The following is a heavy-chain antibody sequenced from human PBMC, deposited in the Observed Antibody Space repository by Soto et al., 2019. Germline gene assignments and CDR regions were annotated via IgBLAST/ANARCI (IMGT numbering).Heavy chain of an antibody. CDR1: GFTFSDYY. V-gene: IGHV3-11*06. D-gene: IGHD3-16*02. CDR3: ARGMITFGGVIVPNYFDY. J-gene: IGHJ4*02. Sequence: GGSLRLSCAASGFTFSDYYMSWIRQAPGKGLEWVSYISSSSSYTNYADSVKGRFTISRDNAKNSLYLQMNSLRAEDTAVYYCARGMITFGGVIVPNYFDYWGQGTLVTVSS. CDR2: ISSSSSYT.